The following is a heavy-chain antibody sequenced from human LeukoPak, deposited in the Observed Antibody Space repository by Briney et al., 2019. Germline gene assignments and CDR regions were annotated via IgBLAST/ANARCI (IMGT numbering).Heavy chain of an antibody. Sequence: GGSLRLSCAASGFTFSSCGMHWVRQAPGKGLEWVAFIRYDGSNKYYADSVKGRFTTSRDNSKNTLYLQMNSLRAEDTAVYYCAKDGVLKVDTAILWGQGTLVTVSS. J-gene: IGHJ4*02. CDR3: AKDGVLKVDTAIL. V-gene: IGHV3-30*02. CDR2: IRYDGSNK. CDR1: GFTFSSCG. D-gene: IGHD5-18*01.